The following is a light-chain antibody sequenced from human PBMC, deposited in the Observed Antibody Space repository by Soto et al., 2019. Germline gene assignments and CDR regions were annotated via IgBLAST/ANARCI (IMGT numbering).Light chain of an antibody. V-gene: IGLV1-40*01. CDR1: GSNVGASYD. CDR2: KNN. Sequence: QAVVTQPPSVSGAPGQTITMSCTWSGSNVGASYDVHWYQVLPGAGPRLLIYKNNNRPSGVPDRFSGSKSGTSASLAITGLRAEDEADYYCQSYDNILSGPLFGGGTQVNVL. CDR3: QSYDNILSGPL. J-gene: IGLJ3*02.